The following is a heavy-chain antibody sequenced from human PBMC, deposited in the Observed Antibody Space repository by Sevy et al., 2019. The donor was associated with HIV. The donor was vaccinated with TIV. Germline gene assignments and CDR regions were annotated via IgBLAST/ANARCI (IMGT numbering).Heavy chain of an antibody. V-gene: IGHV4-59*01. CDR2: IYYSGST. D-gene: IGHD3-10*01. Sequence: SETLSLTCTVSGGSISSYYWSWIRQPPGKGLEWIGYIYYSGSTNYNPSLKSRVTISVDTSKNQFSLKLSSVTAADTAVYYCARRITMVRGVIIKHDYYYMDVWGKGTTVTVSS. CDR3: ARRITMVRGVIIKHDYYYMDV. CDR1: GGSISSYY. J-gene: IGHJ6*03.